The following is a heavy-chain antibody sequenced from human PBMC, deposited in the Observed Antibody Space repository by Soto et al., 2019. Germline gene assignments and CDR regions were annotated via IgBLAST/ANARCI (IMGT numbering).Heavy chain of an antibody. D-gene: IGHD3-10*01. V-gene: IGHV3-33*01. Sequence: QVQLVESGGGVVQPGRSLRLSCAASGFTFSSYGMHWVRQAPGKGLEWVAVIWYDGSNKYYADSVKGRFTISRDNSKNTPYLQMNSLRAEDTAVYYCAREAMGVLWFGAYFDYWGQGTLVTVSS. CDR2: IWYDGSNK. J-gene: IGHJ4*02. CDR1: GFTFSSYG. CDR3: AREAMGVLWFGAYFDY.